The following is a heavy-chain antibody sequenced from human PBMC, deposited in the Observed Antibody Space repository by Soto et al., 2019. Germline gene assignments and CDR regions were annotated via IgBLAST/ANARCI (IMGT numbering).Heavy chain of an antibody. CDR3: ARSSGSYKHYYGMDV. CDR2: IYYSGST. D-gene: IGHD1-26*01. Sequence: WETLSLAGRVSGGSMTRRGYYWGWIRQPPGKGLEWIGSIYYSGSTYYNPSLKSRVTISVDTSKNQFSLKLSSVTAADTAVYYCARSSGSYKHYYGMDVWGQVTTVT. CDR1: GGSMTRRGYY. J-gene: IGHJ6*02. V-gene: IGHV4-39*01.